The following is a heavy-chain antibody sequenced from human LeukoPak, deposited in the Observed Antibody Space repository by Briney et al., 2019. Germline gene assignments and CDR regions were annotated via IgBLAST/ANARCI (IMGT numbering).Heavy chain of an antibody. CDR2: IWYDGSNK. V-gene: IGHV3-33*01. D-gene: IGHD2-21*02. J-gene: IGHJ4*02. CDR3: ARDQVAYCGGDCYSTFDY. Sequence: GGSLRLSCAASGFTFSSYGMHCLRQAPGKGLEWVAVIWYDGSNKYYAASVKGRFTISRDNSKNTLYLQMNSLRAEDTAVYYCARDQVAYCGGDCYSTFDYWGQGTLVTVSS. CDR1: GFTFSSYG.